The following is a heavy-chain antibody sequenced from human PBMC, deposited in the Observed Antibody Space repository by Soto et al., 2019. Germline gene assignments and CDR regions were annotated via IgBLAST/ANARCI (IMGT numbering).Heavy chain of an antibody. D-gene: IGHD2-8*01. CDR2: IIPIFGTA. V-gene: IGHV1-69*13. Sequence: SVKVSCKASGGTFSSYAISWVRQAPGQGLEWMGGIIPIFGTANYAQKYQGRVTITADESTSTAYMEQSSMRSEDTAVYYNEIDVEDCTNGVCSTGGVIDYWGQGTLVTVS. CDR3: EIDVEDCTNGVCSTGGVIDY. J-gene: IGHJ4*02. CDR1: GGTFSSYA.